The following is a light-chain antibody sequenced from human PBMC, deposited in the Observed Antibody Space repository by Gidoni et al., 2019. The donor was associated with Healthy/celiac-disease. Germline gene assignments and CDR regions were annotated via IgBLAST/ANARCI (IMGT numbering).Light chain of an antibody. Sequence: DIVMTQSPDSLAVSLGESATINCKSSQSVLYSSNNKNYLDWYQQKPGQPPKLLIYWASTRESGVHDRFSGSGSGTDFTLTISSLQAEDGAVYYCQQYYSTPLTFGGGTKVEIK. CDR3: QQYYSTPLT. J-gene: IGKJ4*01. CDR2: WAS. V-gene: IGKV4-1*01. CDR1: QSVLYSSNNKNY.